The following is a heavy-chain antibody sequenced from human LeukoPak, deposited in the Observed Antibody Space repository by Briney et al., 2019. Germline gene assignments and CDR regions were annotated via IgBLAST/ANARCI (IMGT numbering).Heavy chain of an antibody. D-gene: IGHD3-10*01. V-gene: IGHV3-30*02. Sequence: GGSLRLSCAASGFTFSSYGMHWVRQAPGKGLEWVAFIRYDGSNKYYADSVKGRFTISRDNSKNTLYLQMNSLRAEDTAVYYCAKVGSGSDYNPFDYWGQGTLVTVSS. CDR2: IRYDGSNK. CDR1: GFTFSSYG. CDR3: AKVGSGSDYNPFDY. J-gene: IGHJ4*02.